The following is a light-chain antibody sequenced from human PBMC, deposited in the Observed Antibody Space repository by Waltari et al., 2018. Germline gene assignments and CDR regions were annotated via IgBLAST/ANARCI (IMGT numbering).Light chain of an antibody. CDR1: QSVSSN. Sequence: EIVMTQSPATLSVSPGERATLSCRASQSVSSNLAWYQQKPGPGPRLPIYGSSTRATGIPARFSGSGSGTEFTLTIRSMQSEDFAVYYCQQYNNWPPWTFGQGTKVEIK. V-gene: IGKV3-15*01. J-gene: IGKJ1*01. CDR2: GSS. CDR3: QQYNNWPPWT.